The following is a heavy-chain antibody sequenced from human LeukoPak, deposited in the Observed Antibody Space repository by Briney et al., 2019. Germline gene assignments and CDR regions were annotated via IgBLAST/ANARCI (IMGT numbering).Heavy chain of an antibody. D-gene: IGHD2-2*01. CDR2: IRYDGSNK. CDR3: AKIPRCSSTSCYEPMDAFDI. J-gene: IGHJ3*02. V-gene: IGHV3-30*02. CDR1: GFTFSSYG. Sequence: GGSLRLSCAASGFTFSSYGMHWVRQAPGKGLEWVAFIRYDGSNKYYADSVKGRFTISRDNSKNTLYLQMNSLRAEDTAVYYCAKIPRCSSTSCYEPMDAFDIWGQGTMVTVSS.